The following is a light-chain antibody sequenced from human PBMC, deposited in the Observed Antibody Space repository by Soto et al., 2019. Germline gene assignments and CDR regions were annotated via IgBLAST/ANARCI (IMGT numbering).Light chain of an antibody. CDR1: QGIGSS. Sequence: ENVLKQSLAALSVTPGERVTLYCRASQGIGSSLAWYQQKPGQAPRLLICGASSRATGIPDRFSGSGSGTDFTLTICRLEPEDFAVYYCQQYGSSPQAFSQGTMV. J-gene: IGKJ1*01. CDR2: GAS. V-gene: IGKV3-20*01. CDR3: QQYGSSPQA.